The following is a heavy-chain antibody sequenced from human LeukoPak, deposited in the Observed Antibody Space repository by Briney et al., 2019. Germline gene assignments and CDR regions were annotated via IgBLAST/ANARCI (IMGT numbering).Heavy chain of an antibody. Sequence: PGGSLRLSCAASGFTFSSYWMHWVRQAPGKGLVWVSRINSDGSSTSYADSVKGRFTISRDNAKNTLYLQMNSLRAEDTAVYYCARGENNYYYYYGMDVWGQGTTVTVSS. CDR2: INSDGSST. CDR1: GFTFSSYW. J-gene: IGHJ6*02. V-gene: IGHV3-74*01. CDR3: ARGENNYYYYYGMDV.